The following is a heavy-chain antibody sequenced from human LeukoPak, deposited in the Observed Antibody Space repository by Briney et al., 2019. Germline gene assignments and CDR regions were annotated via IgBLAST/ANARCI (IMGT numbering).Heavy chain of an antibody. Sequence: GGSLRLSCAASGFTFSNAWMSWVRQAPGKGLEWVGRIKSKTDGGTTDYAAPVKGRFTISRDDSKNTLDLQMNSLKTEDTAVYYCTTERASNYYDSSGYGAFDIWGQGTMVTVSS. V-gene: IGHV3-15*01. CDR2: IKSKTDGGTT. CDR1: GFTFSNAW. CDR3: TTERASNYYDSSGYGAFDI. D-gene: IGHD3-22*01. J-gene: IGHJ3*02.